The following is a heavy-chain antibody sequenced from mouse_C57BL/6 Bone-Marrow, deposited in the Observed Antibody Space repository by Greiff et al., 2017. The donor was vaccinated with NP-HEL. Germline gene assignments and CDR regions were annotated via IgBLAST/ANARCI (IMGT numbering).Heavy chain of an antibody. CDR2: IHPNSGST. Sequence: VQLQQPGAELVKPGASVKLSCKASGYTFTSYWMHWVKQRPGQGLEWIGMIHPNSGSTNYNEKFKSKDTLTVDKSSSTAYMKLSNLTSEDSAVYYCARGKGYWGQGTTLTVSS. CDR1: GYTFTSYW. V-gene: IGHV1-64*01. CDR3: ARGKGY. J-gene: IGHJ2*01.